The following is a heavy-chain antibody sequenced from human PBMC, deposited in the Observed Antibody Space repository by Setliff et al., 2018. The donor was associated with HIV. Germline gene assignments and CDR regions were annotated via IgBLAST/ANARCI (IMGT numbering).Heavy chain of an antibody. CDR2: ISYDGSNK. J-gene: IGHJ4*02. CDR1: GFTFDNAW. CDR3: ARETMYDSRGYLSHYFDY. V-gene: IGHV3-30-3*01. Sequence: PGGSLRLSCTVSGFTFDNAWMAWVRQAPGEGLEWVAVISYDGSNKYYADSVKGRFTISRDNSKNTLYLQMNSLRVEDTAVYYCARETMYDSRGYLSHYFDYWGQGTPVTVSS. D-gene: IGHD3-22*01.